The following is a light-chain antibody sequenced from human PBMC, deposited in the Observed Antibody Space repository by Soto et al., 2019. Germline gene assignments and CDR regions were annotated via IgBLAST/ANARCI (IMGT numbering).Light chain of an antibody. CDR3: SSYTTSNTRQVV. CDR2: DVT. CDR1: SSDVGGYNY. Sequence: QSALTQPASVSGSPGQSITISCTGTSSDVGGYNYVSWYQQHPGKAPRFVIYDVTNRPSGVSNRFSGSKSGNTASLTISGLQAEDEADYSCSSYTTSNTRQVVFGTGTKVTVL. J-gene: IGLJ1*01. V-gene: IGLV2-14*01.